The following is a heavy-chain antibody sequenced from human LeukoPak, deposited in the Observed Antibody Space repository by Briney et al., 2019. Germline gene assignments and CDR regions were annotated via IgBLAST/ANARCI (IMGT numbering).Heavy chain of an antibody. CDR3: ARHPGPAAYNWFDP. CDR2: IYHSGST. V-gene: IGHV4-38-2*02. D-gene: IGHD2-2*01. Sequence: SETLSLTCTVSGYSISSGYYWGWIRQPPGKGLEWIGSIYHSGSTYYNPSLKSRVTISVDTSKNQFSLKLSSVTAADTAVYYCARHPGPAAYNWFDPWGQGTLVTVSS. J-gene: IGHJ5*02. CDR1: GYSISSGYY.